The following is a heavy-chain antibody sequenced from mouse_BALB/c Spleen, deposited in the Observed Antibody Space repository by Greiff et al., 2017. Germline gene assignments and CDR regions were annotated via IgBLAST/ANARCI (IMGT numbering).Heavy chain of an antibody. CDR2: IDPENGDT. CDR1: GFNIKDYY. CDR3: NRGPSYGYAMDY. Sequence: EVQLQQSGAELVRSGASVKLSCTASGFNIKDYYKHWVKQRPEQGLEWIGWIDPENGDTEYAPKFQGKATMTADTSSNTAYLQLSSLTSEDTAVYYCNRGPSYGYAMDYWGQGTSVTVSS. J-gene: IGHJ4*01. V-gene: IGHV14-4*02. D-gene: IGHD1-1*01.